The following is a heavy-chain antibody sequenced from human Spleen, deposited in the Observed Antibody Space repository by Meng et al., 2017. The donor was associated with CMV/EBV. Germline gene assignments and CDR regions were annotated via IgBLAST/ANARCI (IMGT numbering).Heavy chain of an antibody. J-gene: IGHJ5*02. CDR3: AHRSLTTVTDGWFDP. CDR1: GFYLSTSGVG. D-gene: IGHD4-17*01. V-gene: IGHV2-5*01. CDR2: IYWNDDK. Sequence: SGFYLSTSGVGVGWIRQPPGKALEWLALIYWNDDKRYSPSLKSRLTITKDTSKNQVVLTMTNMDPVDTATYYCAHRSLTTVTDGWFDPWGQGTLVTVSS.